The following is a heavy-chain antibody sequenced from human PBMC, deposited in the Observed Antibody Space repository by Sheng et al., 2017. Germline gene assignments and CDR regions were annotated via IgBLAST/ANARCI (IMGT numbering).Heavy chain of an antibody. J-gene: IGHJ5*02. CDR2: FDPEHGGV. V-gene: IGHV1-24*01. CDR1: ESRLSELS. D-gene: IGHD6-6*01. CDR3: ARVTRRRMFET. Sequence: QVQLVQSGAEVKKPGASVKVSCKVSESRLSELSMHWVRHIPGKGLEWMGGFDPEHGGVIYAREFQGRITVTEDTSTDTTHMELGTLRSEDTAVYYCARVTRRRMFETWGQGTLVTVSS.